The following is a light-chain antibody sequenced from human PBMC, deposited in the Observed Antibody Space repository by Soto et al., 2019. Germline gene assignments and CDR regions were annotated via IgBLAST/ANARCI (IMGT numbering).Light chain of an antibody. J-gene: IGKJ1*01. V-gene: IGKV3-20*01. CDR2: DAS. Sequence: EVVLTHSPGTLSLSPCERATLSSRASQSISSTYLTWYHQRPGQAPRLLIYDASRRATGIPDRFSGSGSGTDFSLTISRLEPEDFAVYYCQHYDSARWTFGLGTKVDIK. CDR1: QSISSTY. CDR3: QHYDSARWT.